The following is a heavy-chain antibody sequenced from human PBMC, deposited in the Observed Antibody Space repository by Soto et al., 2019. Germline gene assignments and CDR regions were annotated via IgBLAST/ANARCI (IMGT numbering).Heavy chain of an antibody. CDR2: IRNKVHSYAT. CDR3: ISHSPEDMKRT. CDR1: GFTFSGSS. J-gene: IGHJ4*02. D-gene: IGHD2-15*01. Sequence: EVQLVESGGGLVQPGGSLKLSCAASGFTFSGSSVQWVRQASGKGLEWVGRIRNKVHSYATAYAASVRGRFTISRDDSKNTTFLQMKSLNTEDTAVYYCISHSPEDMKRTWGQGTLVTVSS. V-gene: IGHV3-73*02.